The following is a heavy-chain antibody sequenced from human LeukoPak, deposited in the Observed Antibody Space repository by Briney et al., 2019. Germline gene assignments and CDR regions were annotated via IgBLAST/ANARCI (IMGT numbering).Heavy chain of an antibody. D-gene: IGHD3-22*01. Sequence: PGGSLRLSCAASGFTVSNNYMSWVRQAPGKGLEWVSVIYSAGGTYYADSVKGRFTISRDNSKNTLYLQTNSLRVEDTAVYYCARDSSGPAYWGQGTLVTVSS. CDR1: GFTVSNNY. J-gene: IGHJ4*02. V-gene: IGHV3-66*01. CDR2: IYSAGGT. CDR3: ARDSSGPAY.